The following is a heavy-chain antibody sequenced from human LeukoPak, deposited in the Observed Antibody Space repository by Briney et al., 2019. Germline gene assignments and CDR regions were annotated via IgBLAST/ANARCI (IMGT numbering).Heavy chain of an antibody. Sequence: ASVKVSCKASGFTFTSYYMHWVRQAPGQGLEWMGIITPGGGSTTYAQKFQGRVTMTRDTSTSTVYMDLSSLRSEDTAVYYCARGEAIGVAGTSFDYWGQGTLATVSS. CDR3: ARGEAIGVAGTSFDY. D-gene: IGHD6-19*01. CDR1: GFTFTSYY. V-gene: IGHV1-46*01. J-gene: IGHJ4*02. CDR2: ITPGGGST.